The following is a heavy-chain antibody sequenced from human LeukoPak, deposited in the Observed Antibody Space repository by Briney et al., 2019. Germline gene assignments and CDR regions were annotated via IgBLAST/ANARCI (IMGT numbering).Heavy chain of an antibody. CDR2: IYYGGST. D-gene: IGHD3-3*01. V-gene: IGHV4-59*01. CDR3: ARGTYYDFWSGYYDFDY. J-gene: IGHJ4*02. Sequence: SETLSLTCTVSGGSISSYYWSWIRQPPGKGLEWIGYIYYGGSTNYNPSLKSRVTISVDTSKNQFSLKLSSVTAADTAVYYCARGTYYDFWSGYYDFDYWGQGTLVTVSS. CDR1: GGSISSYY.